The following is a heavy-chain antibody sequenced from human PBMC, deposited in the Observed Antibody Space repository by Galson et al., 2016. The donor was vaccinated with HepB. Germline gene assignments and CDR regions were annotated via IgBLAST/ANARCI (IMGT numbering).Heavy chain of an antibody. V-gene: IGHV3-72*01. CDR3: ARDNWGLDV. CDR2: IKHKDNSYAT. J-gene: IGHJ6*02. CDR1: GFTFSSYS. Sequence: SLRLSCAASGFTFSSYSMNWVRQAPGKGLEWVGRIKHKDNSYATEYGASVKGRFTISRDDSEESLYLQMNSLKTEDTAIYFCARDNWGLDVWGQGTTVAVSS. D-gene: IGHD1-20*01.